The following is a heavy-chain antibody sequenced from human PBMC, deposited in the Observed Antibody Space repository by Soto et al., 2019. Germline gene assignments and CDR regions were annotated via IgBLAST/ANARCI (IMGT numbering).Heavy chain of an antibody. Sequence: EVQLLESGGGLVQPGGSLRLSCAASGFTFSSYAMRWVRQAPGKGLEWVSAISGSGGSTYYADYVKGRFTISRDNSKHTLYLQMNSLRAEDTAVYYWARRGPGTYFDYWGQGTLVTVSS. CDR1: GFTFSSYA. V-gene: IGHV3-23*01. CDR3: ARRGPGTYFDY. J-gene: IGHJ4*02. D-gene: IGHD6-13*01. CDR2: ISGSGGST.